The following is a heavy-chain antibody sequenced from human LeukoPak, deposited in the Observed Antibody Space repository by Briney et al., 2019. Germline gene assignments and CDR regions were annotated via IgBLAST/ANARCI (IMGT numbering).Heavy chain of an antibody. V-gene: IGHV4-59*12. J-gene: IGHJ5*02. CDR1: GGSISSYY. CDR2: IYYSGST. CDR3: ARDVAVAVFDP. D-gene: IGHD6-19*01. Sequence: SETLSLTCTVSGGSISSYYWSWIRQPPGKGLEWIGYIYYSGSTNYNPSLKSRVTISVDTSKNQFSLKLSSVTAADTAVYYCARDVAVAVFDPWGQGTLVTVSS.